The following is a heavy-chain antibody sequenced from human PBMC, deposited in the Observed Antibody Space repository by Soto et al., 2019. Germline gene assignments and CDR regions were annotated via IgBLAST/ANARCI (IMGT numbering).Heavy chain of an antibody. CDR2: IYYSGST. CDR3: ARSANHGDYGDY. CDR1: GGSISSYY. J-gene: IGHJ4*02. D-gene: IGHD4-17*01. V-gene: IGHV4-59*01. Sequence: SETLSLTCTVSGGSISSYYWSWIRQPPGKGLEWIGYIYYSGSTNYNPSLKSRVTISVDTSKNQFSLKLSSVTAADTAVYYCARSANHGDYGDYWGQGTRVTVSS.